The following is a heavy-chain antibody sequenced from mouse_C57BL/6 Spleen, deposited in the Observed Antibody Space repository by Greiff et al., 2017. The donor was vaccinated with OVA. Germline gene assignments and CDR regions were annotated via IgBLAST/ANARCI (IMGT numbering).Heavy chain of an antibody. CDR3: ARGYYGYPDY. D-gene: IGHD2-2*01. V-gene: IGHV1-69*01. CDR2: IDPSDSYT. J-gene: IGHJ2*01. Sequence: QVQLQQSGAELVMPGASVKLSCKASGYTFTSYWMHWVKQRPGQGLEWIGEIDPSDSYTNYNQKFKGKSTLTVDKSSSTAYMQLSSLTSEDSAVYYCARGYYGYPDYWGQGTTLTVSS. CDR1: GYTFTSYW.